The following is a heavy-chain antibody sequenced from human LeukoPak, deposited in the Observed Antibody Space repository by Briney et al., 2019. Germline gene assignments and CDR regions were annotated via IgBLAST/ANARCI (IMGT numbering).Heavy chain of an antibody. CDR3: ARDLSSTSNWELDY. V-gene: IGHV1-2*06. D-gene: IGHD7-27*01. Sequence: ASVKDSCRASGYTFIDYFIHWVRQAPGQGLEWMGRINSNSGGTEYAQKFQGRVTMTRDTSISTAYMELSRLTSDDTAVYYCARDLSSTSNWELDYWGQGTLVTVSS. CDR1: GYTFIDYF. CDR2: INSNSGGT. J-gene: IGHJ4*02.